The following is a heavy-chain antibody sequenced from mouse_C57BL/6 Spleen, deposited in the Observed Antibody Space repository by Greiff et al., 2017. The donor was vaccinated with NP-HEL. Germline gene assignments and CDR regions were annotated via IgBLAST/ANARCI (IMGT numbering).Heavy chain of an antibody. Sequence: QVQLQQPGAELVKPGASVKMSCKASGYTFTSYWITWVKQRPGQGLEWIGDIYPGSGSTNYNEKFKSKATLTVDTSSSTAYMQLSSLTSEDSAVYYCARGNHYYGSSVYFDYWGQGTTLTVSS. V-gene: IGHV1-55*01. J-gene: IGHJ2*01. CDR3: ARGNHYYGSSVYFDY. D-gene: IGHD1-1*01. CDR1: GYTFTSYW. CDR2: IYPGSGST.